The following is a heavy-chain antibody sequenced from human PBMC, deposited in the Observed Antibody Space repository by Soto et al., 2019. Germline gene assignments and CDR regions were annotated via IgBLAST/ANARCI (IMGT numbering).Heavy chain of an antibody. CDR3: AKDLDGDYGSRYYGMDV. Sequence: PGGSLRLSCAASGFTFSSYGMHWVRQAPGKGLEWVAVISYDGSNKYYADSVKGRFTISRDNSKNTLYLQMNSLRAEDTAVYYCAKDLDGDYGSRYYGMDVWGQGTTVTVSS. D-gene: IGHD4-17*01. V-gene: IGHV3-30*18. CDR2: ISYDGSNK. CDR1: GFTFSSYG. J-gene: IGHJ6*02.